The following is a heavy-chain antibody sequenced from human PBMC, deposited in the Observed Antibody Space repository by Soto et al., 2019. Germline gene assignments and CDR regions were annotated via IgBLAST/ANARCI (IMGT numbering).Heavy chain of an antibody. CDR3: ARGAVGSSWYWFDP. CDR1: GFTFSSYW. Sequence: GGSLRLSCAASGFTFSSYWMSWVRQAPGKGLEWVANIKQDGSEKYYVDSVKGRFTISRDNAKNSLYLQMNSLRAEDTAVYYCARGAVGSSWYWFDPGGQGTLVTVSS. V-gene: IGHV3-7*01. D-gene: IGHD6-13*01. CDR2: IKQDGSEK. J-gene: IGHJ5*02.